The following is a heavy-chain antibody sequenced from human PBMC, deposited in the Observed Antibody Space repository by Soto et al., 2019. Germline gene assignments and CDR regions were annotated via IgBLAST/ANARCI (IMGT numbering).Heavy chain of an antibody. D-gene: IGHD2-8*01. J-gene: IGHJ4*02. CDR2: ISGSGGST. Sequence: EVHLLESGGGLGQPGGSMRLSCAASGFTFSSYAMRLVRQAPGKGLEWVSAISGSGGSTYYADSVKGRFTISRDNSKNTLYLQMNSLRAEDTAVYYGAKGTTLMVYAIDHWGQGTRFTVSS. V-gene: IGHV3-23*01. CDR1: GFTFSSYA. CDR3: AKGTTLMVYAIDH.